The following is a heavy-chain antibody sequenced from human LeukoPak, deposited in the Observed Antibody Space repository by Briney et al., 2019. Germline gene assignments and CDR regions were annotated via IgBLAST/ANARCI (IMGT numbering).Heavy chain of an antibody. J-gene: IGHJ4*02. D-gene: IGHD3-10*01. Sequence: SETLSLTCTVSGDSISSYYWSWIRQPPGKGLEWIGSIYYSGNTYYNASLKSRVTISVDTSKNQFSLKLSSVTAADTAVYYCARQTGSGLFSLPGGQGTLVTVSS. V-gene: IGHV4-59*05. CDR2: IYYSGNT. CDR1: GDSISSYY. CDR3: ARQTGSGLFSLP.